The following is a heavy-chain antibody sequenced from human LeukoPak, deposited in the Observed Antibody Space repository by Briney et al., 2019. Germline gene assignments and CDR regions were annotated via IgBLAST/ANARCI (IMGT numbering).Heavy chain of an antibody. CDR1: GGSISSSNW. D-gene: IGHD6-13*01. J-gene: IGHJ5*02. CDR3: ARLTAAAGTGWFDP. V-gene: IGHV4-4*02. Sequence: SETLSLTCAVSGGSISSSNWWSWVRQPPGKGLEWIGEIYHSGSTNYNPSLKSRVTISVDKSKNQLSLKLSSVTAADTAVYYCARLTAAAGTGWFDPWGQGTLVTVSS. CDR2: IYHSGST.